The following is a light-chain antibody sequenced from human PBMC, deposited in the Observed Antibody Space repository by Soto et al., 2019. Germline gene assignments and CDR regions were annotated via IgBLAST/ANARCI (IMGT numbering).Light chain of an antibody. CDR2: EVS. V-gene: IGLV2-14*01. CDR1: SSDVGGYNY. J-gene: IGLJ1*01. Sequence: TQPGSVSGYPGQSITTSCTGTSSDVGGYNYVSWYQQHPGKAPKLMIYEVSNRPSGVSNRFSGSKSGNTASLTISGLQAEDEADYYCSPYTSSSTQVFGTGTKVTVL. CDR3: SPYTSSSTQV.